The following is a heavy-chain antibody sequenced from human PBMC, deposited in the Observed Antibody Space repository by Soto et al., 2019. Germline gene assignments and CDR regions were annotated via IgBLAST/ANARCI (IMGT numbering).Heavy chain of an antibody. D-gene: IGHD3-16*01. J-gene: IGHJ4*02. CDR3: ARTGASTSLSFFDY. CDR2: INHSGGT. CDR1: GGSFSGYY. V-gene: IGHV4-34*01. Sequence: SETLSLTCTVYGGSFSGYYWSWIRQPPGKGLEWIGEINHSGGTNYNPSLKSRVTISVDTSKNQFSLKLSSVTAADTAVYYCARTGASTSLSFFDYWSQGTLVTVSS.